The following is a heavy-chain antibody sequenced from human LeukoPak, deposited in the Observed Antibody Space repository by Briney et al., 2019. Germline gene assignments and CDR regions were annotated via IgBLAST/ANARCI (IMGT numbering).Heavy chain of an antibody. Sequence: ASVKVSCKASGYTFTGPYIHWMRQAPGQGLEWMGWINPNSGGTKYAQKFQGRVTMTRDTSISTAYMELRSLRSDDTAVYYCARDPEDSSGWVFDYWGQGTLVTVSS. D-gene: IGHD6-19*01. J-gene: IGHJ4*02. CDR2: INPNSGGT. CDR1: GYTFTGPY. V-gene: IGHV1-2*02. CDR3: ARDPEDSSGWVFDY.